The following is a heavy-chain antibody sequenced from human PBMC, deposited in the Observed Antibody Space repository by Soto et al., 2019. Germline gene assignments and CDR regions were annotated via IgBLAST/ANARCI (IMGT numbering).Heavy chain of an antibody. J-gene: IGHJ4*02. V-gene: IGHV1-69*13. CDR1: GGTFSSYA. CDR2: IIPIFGTA. CDR3: AREEERYFDY. Sequence: ASVKVSCKASGGTFSSYAISWVRQAPGQGLEWMGGIIPIFGTANYAQKFQGRVTITADESTSTAYMELSSLRSEDTAAYYCAREEERYFDYWGQGTLVTVSS.